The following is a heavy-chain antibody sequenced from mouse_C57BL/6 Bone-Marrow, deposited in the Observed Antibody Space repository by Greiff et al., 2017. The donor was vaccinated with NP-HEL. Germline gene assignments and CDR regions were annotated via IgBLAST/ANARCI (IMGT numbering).Heavy chain of an antibody. J-gene: IGHJ3*01. CDR3: TGHGFAY. CDR1: GFNIKDDY. Sequence: VQLQQSGAELVRPGASVKLSCTASGFNIKDDYMHWVKQRPEQGLEWIGWIDPENGDTEYASKFQGKAPITADTSSNTAYLQLSSLTSEDTAVYYCTGHGFAYWGQGTLVTVSA. V-gene: IGHV14-4*01. CDR2: IDPENGDT. D-gene: IGHD3-3*01.